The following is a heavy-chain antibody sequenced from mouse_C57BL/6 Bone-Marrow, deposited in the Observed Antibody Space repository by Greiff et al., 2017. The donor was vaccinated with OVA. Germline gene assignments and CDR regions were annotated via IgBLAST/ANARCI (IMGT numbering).Heavy chain of an antibody. CDR1: GYSITSGYY. CDR3: AREHYYGSSYSAY. J-gene: IGHJ3*01. D-gene: IGHD1-1*01. V-gene: IGHV3-6*01. Sequence: ESGPGLVKPSQSLSLTCSVTGYSITSGYYWNWLRQFPGNKLEWMGYISYDGSNNYNPSLKNRISITRDTSKNQFFLKLNSVTTEDTATYYCAREHYYGSSYSAYWGQGTLVTVSA. CDR2: ISYDGSN.